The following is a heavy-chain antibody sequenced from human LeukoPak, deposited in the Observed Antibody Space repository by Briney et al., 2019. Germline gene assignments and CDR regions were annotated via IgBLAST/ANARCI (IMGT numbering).Heavy chain of an antibody. J-gene: IGHJ4*02. V-gene: IGHV4-39*01. CDR2: IFYSGST. CDR3: ARQNGRSGWHPFWY. CDR1: GGSLTSSNQY. D-gene: IGHD6-19*01. Sequence: SETLSLTCSVVGGSLTSSNQYWGWIRQPPGKGLEWIGGIFYSGSTYYNPSLKSRVTISVDTSKNQFSLKLSSVTAADTAVYYCARQNGRSGWHPFWYWGQGTLVTVSS.